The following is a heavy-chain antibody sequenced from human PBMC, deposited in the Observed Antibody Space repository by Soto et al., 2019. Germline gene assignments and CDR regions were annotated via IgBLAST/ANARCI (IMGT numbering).Heavy chain of an antibody. D-gene: IGHD2-15*01. V-gene: IGHV3-21*01. CDR2: ISSSSSYI. Sequence: EVQLVESGGGLVKPGGSLRLSCAASGFTFSSYSMNWVRQALGKGLEWVSSISSSSSYIYYADSVKGRFTISRDNAKNSLYLQMNSLRAEDTAVYYCARVALSGYCSGGSCGCDYWGQGTLVTVSS. CDR3: ARVALSGYCSGGSCGCDY. CDR1: GFTFSSYS. J-gene: IGHJ4*02.